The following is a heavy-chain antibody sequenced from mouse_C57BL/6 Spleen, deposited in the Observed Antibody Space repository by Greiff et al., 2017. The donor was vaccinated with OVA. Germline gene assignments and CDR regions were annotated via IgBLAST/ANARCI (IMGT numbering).Heavy chain of an antibody. J-gene: IGHJ4*01. CDR2: IHPNSGST. V-gene: IGHV1-64*01. D-gene: IGHD2-3*01. CDR3: ARASDGYYDAMDY. Sequence: QVQLQQPGAELVKPGASVKLSCKASGYTFTSYWMHWVKQRPGQGLEWIGMIHPNSGSTTYNEKFKGKATLTAAKSSSTAYMQLNSLTSEDSAVYVGARASDGYYDAMDYWGQGTSVTVAS. CDR1: GYTFTSYW.